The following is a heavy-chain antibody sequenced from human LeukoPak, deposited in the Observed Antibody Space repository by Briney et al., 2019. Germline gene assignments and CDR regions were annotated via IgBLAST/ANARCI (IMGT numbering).Heavy chain of an antibody. CDR1: GFSFSNYA. CDR2: ISGSGGST. J-gene: IGHJ4*02. CDR3: SCYDDY. V-gene: IGHV3-23*01. D-gene: IGHD2-2*01. Sequence: GGSLILSCAASGFSFSNYAMSWVRQAPGKGLEWVLAISGSGGSTYYSDSVKGRFAISRDNSKNTPYLQMHSLRAEDTAVYCCSCYDDYWGQGTLVTVSS.